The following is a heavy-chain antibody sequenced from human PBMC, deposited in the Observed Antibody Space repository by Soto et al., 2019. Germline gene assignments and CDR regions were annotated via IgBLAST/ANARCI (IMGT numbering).Heavy chain of an antibody. V-gene: IGHV1-69*01. J-gene: IGHJ3*02. CDR2: IIPIFGTA. D-gene: IGHD2-15*01. CDR1: GGTFSSYA. CDR3: AREGVVVAATSGAFDI. Sequence: QVQLVQSGAEVKKPGSSVKVSCKASGGTFSSYAISWVRQAPGQGLEWMGGIIPIFGTANYAQKFQGRVTITADESTSTAYMELSSLRSEDTAVYYCAREGVVVAATSGAFDIWGQGTMVTVSS.